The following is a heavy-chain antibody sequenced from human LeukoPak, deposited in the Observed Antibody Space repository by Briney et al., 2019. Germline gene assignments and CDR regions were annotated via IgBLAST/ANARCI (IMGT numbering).Heavy chain of an antibody. V-gene: IGHV3-7*01. D-gene: IGHD6-19*01. CDR3: ARVPRSGWYGNWFDP. J-gene: IGHJ5*02. Sequence: GGSLRLSCAASGFTFSTYWMSWVRRAQGKGLEWVANIKEDGSEKYYVDSVKGRVTISRDNAKSSLYLQMNTLRAEDTAVYYCARVPRSGWYGNWFDPWGQGTLVTVSS. CDR2: IKEDGSEK. CDR1: GFTFSTYW.